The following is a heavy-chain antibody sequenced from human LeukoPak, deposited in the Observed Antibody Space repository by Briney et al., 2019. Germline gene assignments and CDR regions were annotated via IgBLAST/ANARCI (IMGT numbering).Heavy chain of an antibody. CDR1: GFTFSDYY. J-gene: IGHJ4*02. V-gene: IGHV3-11*01. CDR3: ARGDSSACPDY. D-gene: IGHD3-22*01. Sequence: KPGGSLRLSCAASGFTFSDYYISWIRQAPGKGLEWVSYISSSGSTIYYADSVKGRFTISRDNAKNSLYLQMNDLRADDTAVYYCARGDSSACPDYWGQGTLVTVSS. CDR2: ISSSGSTI.